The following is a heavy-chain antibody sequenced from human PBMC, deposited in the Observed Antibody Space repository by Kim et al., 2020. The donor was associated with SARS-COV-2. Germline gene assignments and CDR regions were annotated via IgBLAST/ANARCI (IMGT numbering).Heavy chain of an antibody. D-gene: IGHD6-13*01. Sequence: NTGYAQKFQGRVTITRNTPISTAYMELSSLRSEATAVYYCARGRAATFDYWGQGTLVTVSS. CDR2: NT. V-gene: IGHV1-8*03. J-gene: IGHJ4*02. CDR3: ARGRAATFDY.